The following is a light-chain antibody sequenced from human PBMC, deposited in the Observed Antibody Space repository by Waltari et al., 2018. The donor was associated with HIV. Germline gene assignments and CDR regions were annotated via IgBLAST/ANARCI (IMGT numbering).Light chain of an antibody. CDR2: EVS. V-gene: IGLV2-8*01. J-gene: IGLJ2*01. CDR1: SSDVGGYNY. CDR3: SSYAGSNNYV. Sequence: QSALTQPPSASGSPGQSVTISCPGPSSDVGGYNYVSWYQQHPGKAPKLMIYEVSRRPSGVPDRFSGSKSGNTASLTVSGLQAEDEADYYCSSYAGSNNYVFGGGTKLTVL.